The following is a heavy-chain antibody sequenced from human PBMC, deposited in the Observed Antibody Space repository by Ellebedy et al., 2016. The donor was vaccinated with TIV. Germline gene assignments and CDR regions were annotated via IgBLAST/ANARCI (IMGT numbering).Heavy chain of an antibody. CDR1: GFTVTNNN. V-gene: IGHV3-53*01. Sequence: GESLKISCAVSGFTVTNNNMAWVRQAPGKGLEWVSLNHDRDKTFYVDAVKGRFTISRDASKNTLDLQMSNLRVEDTAVYFCVRDWGYASADWGQGTRVTVSS. D-gene: IGHD3-16*01. J-gene: IGHJ4*02. CDR3: VRDWGYASAD. CDR2: NHDRDKT.